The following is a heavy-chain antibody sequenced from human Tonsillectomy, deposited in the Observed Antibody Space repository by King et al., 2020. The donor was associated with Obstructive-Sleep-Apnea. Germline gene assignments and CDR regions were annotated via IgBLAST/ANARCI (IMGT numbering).Heavy chain of an antibody. Sequence: VQLVESGGGLVQPGGSLRLSCAASGFTFSSYAMNWVRQAPGKGLEWVSGTSSSGGSTDYADSVKGRFTISRDNSRDTLYLQMNSLRAEDTAAYYCAKDLSIYYGSGSYFPALDIWGQGTMVTVSS. D-gene: IGHD3-10*01. J-gene: IGHJ3*02. V-gene: IGHV3-23*04. CDR1: GFTFSSYA. CDR3: AKDLSIYYGSGSYFPALDI. CDR2: TSSSGGST.